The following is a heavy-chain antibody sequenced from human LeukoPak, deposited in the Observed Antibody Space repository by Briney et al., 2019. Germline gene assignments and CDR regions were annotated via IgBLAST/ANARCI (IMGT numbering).Heavy chain of an antibody. CDR3: ARGDDSSSWYAAY. J-gene: IGHJ4*02. V-gene: IGHV4-31*03. CDR1: GGSISSGGYY. D-gene: IGHD6-13*01. Sequence: SETLSLTCTVSGGSISSGGYYWSWIRQHPGKGLEWIGYIYYSGSTYYNPSLKSRVTISVDTSKNQFSLKLSSVTAADTAVYYCARGDDSSSWYAAYWGQGTLVTVSS. CDR2: IYYSGST.